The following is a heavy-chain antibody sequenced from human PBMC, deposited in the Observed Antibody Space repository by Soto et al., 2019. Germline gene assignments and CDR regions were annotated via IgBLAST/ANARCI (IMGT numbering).Heavy chain of an antibody. CDR2: IYSGGST. Sequence: GGSLRLSCAASGFTVSSNYLSWVRQAPGTGLEWVSVIYSGGSTYYAYSVTGRFTISRDNSKNTLYLQMNSLRAEDTAVYYCARDLGYYDSIGPGPDWGQGTLVAV. CDR3: ARDLGYYDSIGPGPD. J-gene: IGHJ4*02. V-gene: IGHV3-53*01. D-gene: IGHD3-22*01. CDR1: GFTVSSNY.